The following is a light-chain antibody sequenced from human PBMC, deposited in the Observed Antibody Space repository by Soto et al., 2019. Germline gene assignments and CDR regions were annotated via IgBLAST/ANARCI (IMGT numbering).Light chain of an antibody. J-gene: IGKJ5*01. V-gene: IGKV3-20*01. Sequence: PGERATLSCRASQSVSSSHLAWYQHKPGQAPRLLIYAASSRATGSPDRFSGGGSGTDFTLTISRLEPEDFAVYYCQHYGYSPITFGQGTRLEIK. CDR2: AAS. CDR3: QHYGYSPIT. CDR1: QSVSSSH.